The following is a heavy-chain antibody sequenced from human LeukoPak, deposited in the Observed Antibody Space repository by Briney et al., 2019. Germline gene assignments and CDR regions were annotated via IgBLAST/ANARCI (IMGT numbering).Heavy chain of an antibody. J-gene: IGHJ4*02. CDR2: IYTSGST. V-gene: IGHV4-4*09. Sequence: PSETLSLTCSISGGSISTYYWSWMRQPPGKGLEWVGNIYTSGSTNYNPSLKGRVTISVDTSRNQFSLKLGSVTAADKAVYYCARQAPLSYCSSSSCYYFDYWGQGTLVTVSS. D-gene: IGHD2-2*01. CDR1: GGSISTYY. CDR3: ARQAPLSYCSSSSCYYFDY.